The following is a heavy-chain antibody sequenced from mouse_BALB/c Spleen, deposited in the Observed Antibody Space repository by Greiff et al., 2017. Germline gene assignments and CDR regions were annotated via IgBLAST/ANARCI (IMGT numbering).Heavy chain of an antibody. D-gene: IGHD1-1*01. Sequence: QVQLQQPGAELVKPGASVKLSCKASGYTFTSYWMHWVKQRPGQGLEWIGEIDPSDSYTTYNQKFKGKATLTVDKSSSTAYMQLSSLTSEDSAVYDCARGTVVATRYFDVWGAGTTVTVSS. CDR3: ARGTVVATRYFDV. J-gene: IGHJ1*01. V-gene: IGHV1-69*02. CDR2: IDPSDSYT. CDR1: GYTFTSYW.